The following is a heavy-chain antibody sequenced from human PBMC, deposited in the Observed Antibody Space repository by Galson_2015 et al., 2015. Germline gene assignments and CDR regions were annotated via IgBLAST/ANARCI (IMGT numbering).Heavy chain of an antibody. CDR2: INPNSGGT. D-gene: IGHD3-22*01. CDR3: ARTTLLSGYYPYYFDY. Sequence: SVKVSCKASGYTFTGYYMHWVRQAPGQELEWMGRINPNSGGTNYAQKFQGRVTMTRDTSISTAYMELSRLRSDDAAVYYCARTTLLSGYYPYYFDYWGQGTLVTVSS. J-gene: IGHJ4*02. CDR1: GYTFTGYY. V-gene: IGHV1-2*06.